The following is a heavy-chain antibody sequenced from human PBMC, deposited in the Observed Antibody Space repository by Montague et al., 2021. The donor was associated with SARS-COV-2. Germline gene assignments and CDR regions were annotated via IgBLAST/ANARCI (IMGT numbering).Heavy chain of an antibody. V-gene: IGHV4-31*01. D-gene: IGHD2-21*02. CDR2: IYYSANT. CDR3: ARVHTVVVSGMRYFDL. CDR1: GRSISSGGCY. J-gene: IGHJ2*01. Sequence: TLSLTCTVSGRSISSGGCYWSWLRPHPGKGLRWFGYIYYSANTNHTPSIKSPITISVDTSKNPFTLKLSSVTAAATAVYYCARVHTVVVSGMRYFDLWGRGTLVTVSS.